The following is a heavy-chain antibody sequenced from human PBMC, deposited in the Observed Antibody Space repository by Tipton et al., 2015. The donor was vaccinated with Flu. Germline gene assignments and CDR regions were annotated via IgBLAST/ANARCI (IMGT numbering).Heavy chain of an antibody. V-gene: IGHV4-38-2*01. Sequence: TLSLTCGVSGYSISSGYYWGWIRQPPGKGLEWIGSVSHSGSTYYNPSLKSRVAISLDTFKNQFSLKLTSVTAADTAVYYCATTTYFYGSGSHDYWGQGTLVTVSS. CDR1: GYSISSGYY. CDR2: VSHSGST. CDR3: ATTTYFYGSGSHDY. J-gene: IGHJ4*02. D-gene: IGHD3-10*01.